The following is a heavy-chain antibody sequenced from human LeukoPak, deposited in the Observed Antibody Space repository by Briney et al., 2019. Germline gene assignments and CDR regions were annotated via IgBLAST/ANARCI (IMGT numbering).Heavy chain of an antibody. D-gene: IGHD2-2*02. CDR3: ARVGCSSTSCYTLYY. Sequence: ASVKVSCKASGGTFSSYAISWVRQAPGQGLEWMGRIIPILGIANYAQKFQGRVTITADKSTSTAYMELSSLRSDDTAVYYCARVGCSSTSCYTLYYWGQGTLVTVSS. J-gene: IGHJ4*02. CDR1: GGTFSSYA. CDR2: IIPILGIA. V-gene: IGHV1-69*04.